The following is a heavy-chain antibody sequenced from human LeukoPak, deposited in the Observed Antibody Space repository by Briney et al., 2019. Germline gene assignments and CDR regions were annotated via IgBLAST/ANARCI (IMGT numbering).Heavy chain of an antibody. CDR3: AKNGVNYWYFDL. V-gene: IGHV3-23*01. CDR1: GFTFSSYA. J-gene: IGHJ2*01. Sequence: GGSLRLSCAASGFTFSSYAMSWVRQAPGKGLEWVSGISGSGGGTYNADSVKGRFTISRDNSKNTLYPQMNSLRAEDTAVYYCAKNGVNYWYFDLWGRGTLVTVSS. CDR2: ISGSGGGT. D-gene: IGHD2-8*01.